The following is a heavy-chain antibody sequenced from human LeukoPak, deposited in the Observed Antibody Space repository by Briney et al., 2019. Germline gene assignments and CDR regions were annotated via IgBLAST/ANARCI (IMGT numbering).Heavy chain of an antibody. CDR3: ARYFDS. V-gene: IGHV3-48*03. Sequence: GGSLRLSCAASGFIFSDYEMNWVRQVPGKGLEWLSYIGRSGSDIHFADSVKGRFTISRDNAKNSLYLKMNSLRDEDTAVYYCARYFDSWGQGTLVTVSS. CDR2: IGRSGSDI. CDR1: GFIFSDYE. J-gene: IGHJ4*02.